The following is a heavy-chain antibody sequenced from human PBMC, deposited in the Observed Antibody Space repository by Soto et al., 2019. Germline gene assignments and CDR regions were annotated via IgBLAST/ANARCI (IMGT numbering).Heavy chain of an antibody. CDR2: IYYSGST. V-gene: IGHV4-59*08. Sequence: SETLSLTCTVSGGSISSYYWSWIRQPPGKGPEWIGYIYYSGSTNYNPSLKSRVTISVDTSKNQFSLKLSSVTAADTAVYYCARRWGRTFDYWGQGTLVTVSS. D-gene: IGHD7-27*01. J-gene: IGHJ4*02. CDR3: ARRWGRTFDY. CDR1: GGSISSYY.